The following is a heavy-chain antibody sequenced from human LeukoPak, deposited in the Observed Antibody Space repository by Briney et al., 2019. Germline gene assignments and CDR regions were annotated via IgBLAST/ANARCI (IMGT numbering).Heavy chain of an antibody. J-gene: IGHJ4*02. Sequence: ASVKVSCKASGYTFSSYYMHWARQAPGQGLEWVGRIDPNGGSTIYARNLQGRVTMTSDTSTSTVYTELSSLRSEDTAVYYCARGGPYHGWDYWGQGTLVTVSS. CDR3: ARGGPYHGWDY. V-gene: IGHV1-46*01. D-gene: IGHD2-15*01. CDR1: GYTFSSYY. CDR2: IDPNGGST.